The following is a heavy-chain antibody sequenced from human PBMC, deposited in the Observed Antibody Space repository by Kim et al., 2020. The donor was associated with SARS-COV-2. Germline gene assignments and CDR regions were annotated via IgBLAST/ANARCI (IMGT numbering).Heavy chain of an antibody. V-gene: IGHV3-15*01. J-gene: IGHJ4*02. D-gene: IGHD3-16*02. CDR1: GFTFSNAW. CDR3: TTDGTLYDYVWGSYLWVDY. CDR2: IKSKTDGGTT. Sequence: GGSLRLSCAASGFTFSNAWMSWVRQAPGKGLEWVGRIKSKTDGGTTDYAAPVKGRFTISRDDSKNTLYLQMNSLKTEDTAVYYCTTDGTLYDYVWGSYLWVDYWGQGTLVTVSS.